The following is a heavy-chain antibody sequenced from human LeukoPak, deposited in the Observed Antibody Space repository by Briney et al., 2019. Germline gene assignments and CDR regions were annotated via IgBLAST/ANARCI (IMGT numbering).Heavy chain of an antibody. CDR3: ARAYYYDSSGYYYSYYYYYMDV. J-gene: IGHJ6*03. CDR1: GGSISSYY. D-gene: IGHD3-22*01. V-gene: IGHV4-59*12. CDR2: IYYSGSP. Sequence: PSETLSLTCTVSGGSISSYYWSWIRQPPGKGLEWVGYIYYSGSPNYNPSLKSRVTISVDTSKNQFSLKLSSVTAVDTAVYYCARAYYYDSSGYYYSYYYYYMDVWGKGTTVTVSS.